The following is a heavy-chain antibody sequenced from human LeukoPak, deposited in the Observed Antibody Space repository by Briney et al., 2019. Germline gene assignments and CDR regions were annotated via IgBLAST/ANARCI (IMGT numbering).Heavy chain of an antibody. D-gene: IGHD2-15*01. Sequence: GGSLRLSCPPAALTFTSYCMHWVRHAEGRWLEWVAAIPYVVSNKYHGDSVKGRFTMSRDNSKNALYLQMNSLRAEDTAVYCCAKERGYCSGGSCYLGYYYGMDVWGKGTTVTVSS. CDR3: AKERGYCSGGSCYLGYYYGMDV. J-gene: IGHJ6*04. CDR1: ALTFTSYC. V-gene: IGHV3-30*02. CDR2: IPYVVSNK.